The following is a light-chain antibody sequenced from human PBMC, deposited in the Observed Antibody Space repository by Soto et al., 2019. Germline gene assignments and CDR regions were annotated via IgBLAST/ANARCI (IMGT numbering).Light chain of an antibody. CDR1: QSVGGSS. V-gene: IGKV3-20*01. J-gene: IGKJ1*01. CDR2: DTS. CDR3: QQYHNSPRT. Sequence: EIVLTQSPGTLSLSAGERATLSCRASQSVGGSSLAWYQQRPGQAPRLLSYDTSTRAPGIPDRFSGSGSGTDFPLTISRLEPEDFAVYYCQQYHNSPRTFGQGTKVDI.